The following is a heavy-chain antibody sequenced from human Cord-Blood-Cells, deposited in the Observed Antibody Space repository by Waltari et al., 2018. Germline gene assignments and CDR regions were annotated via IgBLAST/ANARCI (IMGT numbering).Heavy chain of an antibody. CDR2: INPNSGGT. D-gene: IGHD6-19*01. J-gene: IGHJ4*02. CDR3: ARDPSIAVAGTGYFDY. CDR1: GYTFTGYY. Sequence: QVQLVQSGAEVKKPGASVKVSCKASGYTFTGYYMHWVRQAPGQGLEWMGWINPNSGGTNYAQKVQGWVTMTRDTSSSTAYMELSRLRSDDTAVYYCARDPSIAVAGTGYFDYWGQGTLVTVSS. V-gene: IGHV1-2*04.